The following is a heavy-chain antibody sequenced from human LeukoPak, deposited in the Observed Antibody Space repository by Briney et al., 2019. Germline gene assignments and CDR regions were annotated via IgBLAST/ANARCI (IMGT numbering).Heavy chain of an antibody. Sequence: SETLSLTCAVYGGSFSGYYWSWLRQPPGKGLEWIGEINHSGSTNYNPSLKSRVTISVDTSKNQFSLKLSSVTAADTAVYYCASQSIVVVPAAPFDPWGQGTLVTVSS. D-gene: IGHD2-2*01. CDR3: ASQSIVVVPAAPFDP. V-gene: IGHV4-34*01. J-gene: IGHJ5*02. CDR2: INHSGST. CDR1: GGSFSGYY.